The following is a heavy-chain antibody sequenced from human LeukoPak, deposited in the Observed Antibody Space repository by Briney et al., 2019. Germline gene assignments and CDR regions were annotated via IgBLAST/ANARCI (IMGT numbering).Heavy chain of an antibody. J-gene: IGHJ4*02. CDR3: ARDGREYCTSTSCQGFDY. CDR2: VYYSGGT. D-gene: IGHD2-2*01. V-gene: IGHV4-39*07. CDR1: GVSISSTTYY. Sequence: PSETLSLTCTVSGVSISSTTYYWGWIRQPPGKGLEWIGSVYYSGGTYYNPSLKSRVTVSIDTSKNQFSLKLSSVTAADTAVYYCARDGREYCTSTSCQGFDYWGQGTLVTVSS.